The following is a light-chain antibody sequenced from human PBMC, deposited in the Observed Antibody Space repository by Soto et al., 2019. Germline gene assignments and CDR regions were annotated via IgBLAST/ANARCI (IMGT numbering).Light chain of an antibody. CDR2: DVN. V-gene: IGLV2-11*01. Sequence: QSALTQPRSVSGSPGQSVTISCTGTSSDVGGYNYVSWYQQHPDKAPKLVIYDVNGRPSGVPDRFSGSKSGNTASLTISGLQAEDESDYYCCSYAGGSVIFGGGTKVTVL. J-gene: IGLJ2*01. CDR1: SSDVGGYNY. CDR3: CSYAGGSVI.